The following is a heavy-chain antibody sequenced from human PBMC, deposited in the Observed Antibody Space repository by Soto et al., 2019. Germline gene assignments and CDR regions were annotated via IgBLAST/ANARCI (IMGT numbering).Heavy chain of an antibody. CDR1: GFTFSDYY. J-gene: IGHJ4*02. Sequence: PGGSLRLSCAASGFTFSDYYMSWIRQAPGKGLEWVSYISSSGSTIYYADSVKGRFTISRDNAKNSLYLQMNSLRAEDTAVYSCGRYRGELLGRFDYWGQGTLVTVSS. V-gene: IGHV3-11*01. CDR3: GRYRGELLGRFDY. CDR2: ISSSGSTI. D-gene: IGHD1-26*01.